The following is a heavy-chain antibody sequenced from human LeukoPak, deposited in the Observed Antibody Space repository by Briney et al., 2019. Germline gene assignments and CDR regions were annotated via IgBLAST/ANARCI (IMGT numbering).Heavy chain of an antibody. J-gene: IGHJ4*02. CDR1: GFTFSSYS. CDR3: ARASDDYGGY. Sequence: GGSLRLSCAASGFTFSSYSMNWARQAPGKGLEWVSFITTSSSTIYYADSVKGRFTISRDNAKNSLCLQMNSLRDEDTAVYYCARASDDYGGYWGQGTLVTVSS. D-gene: IGHD4-23*01. CDR2: ITTSSSTI. V-gene: IGHV3-48*02.